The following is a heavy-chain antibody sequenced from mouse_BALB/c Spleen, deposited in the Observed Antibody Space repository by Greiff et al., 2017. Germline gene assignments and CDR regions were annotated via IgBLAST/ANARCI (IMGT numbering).Heavy chain of an antibody. Sequence: DVQLQESGPGLVKPSQSLSLTCTVTGYSITSDYAWNWIRQFPGNKLEWMGYISYSGSTSYNPSLKSRISITRDTSKNQFFLQLNSVTTEDTATYYCARKGLRATAWFAYWGQGTLVTVSA. V-gene: IGHV3-2*02. CDR2: ISYSGST. CDR1: GYSITSDYA. J-gene: IGHJ3*01. CDR3: ARKGLRATAWFAY. D-gene: IGHD3-1*01.